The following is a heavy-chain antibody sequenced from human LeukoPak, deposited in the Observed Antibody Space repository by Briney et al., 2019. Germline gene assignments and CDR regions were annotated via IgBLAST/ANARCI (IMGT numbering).Heavy chain of an antibody. V-gene: IGHV3-23*01. CDR3: ARAPSGYYYFLDY. CDR2: ISESGGRT. J-gene: IGHJ4*02. CDR1: GFTFSSYV. Sequence: GGSLRLSCAASGFTFSSYVMNWVRQPPGKGLEWVSSISESGGRTFYVDSVKGRFTISRHNSKNTLYLQMNSLRAEDTAVYYCARAPSGYYYFLDYWGQGTLVTVSS. D-gene: IGHD3-22*01.